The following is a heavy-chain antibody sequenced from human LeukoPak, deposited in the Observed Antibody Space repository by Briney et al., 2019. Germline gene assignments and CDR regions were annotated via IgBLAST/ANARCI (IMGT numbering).Heavy chain of an antibody. J-gene: IGHJ4*02. CDR2: ISSNGSTT. CDR1: GFTFNTFR. Sequence: GGSLRLSCAASGFTFNTFRMNWVRQAPGKGLEWVAYISSNGSTTYYADSMKGRFTISRDNAKNLLYLQMDNLRAEDTAVYYCARDGFCDFWGQGTLVTVSS. V-gene: IGHV3-48*01. D-gene: IGHD3-3*01. CDR3: ARDGFCDF.